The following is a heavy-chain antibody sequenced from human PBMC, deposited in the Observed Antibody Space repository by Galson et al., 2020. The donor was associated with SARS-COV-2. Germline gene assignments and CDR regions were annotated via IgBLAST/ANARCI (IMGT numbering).Heavy chain of an antibody. J-gene: IGHJ2*01. D-gene: IGHD5-18*01. V-gene: IGHV3-30*03. Sequence: GESLKISCAASGFTFSSSNMHWVRQAPGKGLEWVTVISYGGSNTYYADSVKGRFTISRDTSKNTLFLQMNSLRAEDTAVYYCARASSGYSYGFYWDFDLWGRGTLVTVSS. CDR3: ARASSGYSYGFYWDFDL. CDR1: GFTFSSSN. CDR2: ISYGGSNT.